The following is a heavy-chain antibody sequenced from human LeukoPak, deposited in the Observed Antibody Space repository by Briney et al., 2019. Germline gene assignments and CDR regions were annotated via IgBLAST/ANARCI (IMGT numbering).Heavy chain of an antibody. CDR1: GFTFDDYA. J-gene: IGHJ4*02. V-gene: IGHV3-9*03. Sequence: GGSLRLSCAASGFTFDDYAMHWVRQAPGKGLEWVSGISWNSGSIGYADSVKGRFTISRDNAKNSLYLLMNSLRAEDMALYYCAKDGDVRYCSGGSCHLGGGYFDYWGQGTLVTVSS. CDR3: AKDGDVRYCSGGSCHLGGGYFDY. D-gene: IGHD2-15*01. CDR2: ISWNSGSI.